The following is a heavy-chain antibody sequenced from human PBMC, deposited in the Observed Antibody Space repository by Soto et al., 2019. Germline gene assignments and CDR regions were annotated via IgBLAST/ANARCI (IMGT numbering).Heavy chain of an antibody. D-gene: IGHD5-18*01. CDR1: GGTFSSYA. V-gene: IGHV1-69*01. CDR3: ARVDTAMVTGYYGMDV. J-gene: IGHJ6*02. CDR2: IIPIFGTA. Sequence: QVQLVQSGAEVKKPGSSVKVSCKASGGTFSSYAISWVRQAPGQGLEWMGGIIPIFGTANYAQKFQGRVTITADESTSTAYMELTSLRSEDTAVYYCARVDTAMVTGYYGMDVWGQGTTVTVSS.